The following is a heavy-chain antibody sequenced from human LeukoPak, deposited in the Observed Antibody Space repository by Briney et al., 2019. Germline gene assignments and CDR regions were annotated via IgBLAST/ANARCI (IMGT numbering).Heavy chain of an antibody. Sequence: ASVKVSCKASGYTFTANYIHWVRQAPGQGLEWMGWINPDTGGTDYAQKFKGRVTLTRDTSISTVSMELSRLESDDTAVYYCAGDPTTGTTGGLDPWGRGTLVTVSS. CDR1: GYTFTANY. CDR2: INPDTGGT. V-gene: IGHV1-2*02. CDR3: AGDPTTGTTGGLDP. D-gene: IGHD1-1*01. J-gene: IGHJ5*02.